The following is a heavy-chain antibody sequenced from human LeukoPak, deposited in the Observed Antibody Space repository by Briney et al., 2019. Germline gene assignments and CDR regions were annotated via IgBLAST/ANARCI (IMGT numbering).Heavy chain of an antibody. CDR1: GGSISSSGYY. V-gene: IGHV4-30-2*01. J-gene: IGHJ5*02. D-gene: IGHD4-17*01. CDR2: IYHSGSA. CDR3: ARHYGDHSEGFDP. Sequence: SETLSLTCAVSGGSISSSGYYWTWIRQPRGKGLEWIGYIYHSGSAYYDPSLKSRVTISLDRSKNQFSLKLSSVTAADTAVYYCARHYGDHSEGFDPWGQGTLVTVSS.